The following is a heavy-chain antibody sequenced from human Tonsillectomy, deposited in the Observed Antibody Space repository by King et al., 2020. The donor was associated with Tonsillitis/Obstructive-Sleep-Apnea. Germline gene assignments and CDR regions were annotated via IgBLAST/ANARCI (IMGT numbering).Heavy chain of an antibody. CDR2: IKSKTDGGTT. D-gene: IGHD3-3*01. V-gene: IGHV3-15*01. CDR1: GFTFNNAW. J-gene: IGHJ4*02. Sequence: DVQLVESGGGLVKPGESLRLSCAASGFTFNNAWMSWVRQSPGKGLEWVGRIKSKTDGGTTDYAAPVKGRFTISRDDSKNTLYLHMNSLKTEDTAVYYCTTEEIRRFWSCYYTSFDYWGQGTLVTVSS. CDR3: TTEEIRRFWSCYYTSFDY.